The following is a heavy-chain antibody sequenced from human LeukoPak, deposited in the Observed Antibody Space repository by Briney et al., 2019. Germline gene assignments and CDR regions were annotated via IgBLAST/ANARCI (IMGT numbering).Heavy chain of an antibody. Sequence: SEALSLTCAVYGGSFSGYYWSWLRQPPGKGLEWLGEINHSGSTNYNPSLKSRVTISVDTSKNQFSLKLSSVTAADTAVYYCARGRQDSSSWSYYFDYWGQGTLVTVSS. CDR2: INHSGST. D-gene: IGHD6-13*01. V-gene: IGHV4-34*01. J-gene: IGHJ4*02. CDR1: GGSFSGYY. CDR3: ARGRQDSSSWSYYFDY.